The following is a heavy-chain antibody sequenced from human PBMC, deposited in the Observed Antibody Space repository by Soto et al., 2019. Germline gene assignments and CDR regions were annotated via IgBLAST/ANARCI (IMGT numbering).Heavy chain of an antibody. J-gene: IGHJ6*03. Sequence: QLQLQESGPGLVKPSETLSLTCTVSGGSISSSSYYWGWIRRPPGKGLEWIGSIYYSGSTYYNPSLKSRVTISVDTSKNQFSLKLSSVTAADTAVYYCARPAYCSSTSCYEDYYYMDVWGKGTTVTVSS. CDR3: ARPAYCSSTSCYEDYYYMDV. CDR1: GGSISSSSYY. V-gene: IGHV4-39*01. CDR2: IYYSGST. D-gene: IGHD2-2*01.